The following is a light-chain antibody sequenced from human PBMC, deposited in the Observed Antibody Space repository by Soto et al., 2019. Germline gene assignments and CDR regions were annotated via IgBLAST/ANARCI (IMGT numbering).Light chain of an antibody. CDR1: SSNIGSGYD. V-gene: IGLV1-40*01. J-gene: IGLJ1*01. CDR3: QYYYGSLSGPNYV. CDR2: GNS. Sequence: QSVLTQPPSVSGAPGQRVTISCTGSSSNIGSGYDVHWYQQLPGTAPKLLIYGNSNRPSGVPDRFSGSKSGTSASLAITGRQDEDDAAYYCQYYYGSLSGPNYVFGTGTKLTVL.